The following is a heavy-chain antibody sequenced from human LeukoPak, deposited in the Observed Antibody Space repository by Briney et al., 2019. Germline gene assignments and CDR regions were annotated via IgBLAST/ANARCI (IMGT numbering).Heavy chain of an antibody. J-gene: IGHJ4*02. CDR2: ISSSSSYI. CDR3: ARGGDGYYDSSGYYYPTNSDY. V-gene: IGHV3-21*01. D-gene: IGHD3-22*01. CDR1: GFTFSSYS. Sequence: GGSLRLSCAASGFTFSSYSMNWVRQAPGKGLEWVSSISSSSSYIYYADSVEGRFTISRDNAKNSLYLQMNSLRAEDTAVYYCARGGDGYYDSSGYYYPTNSDYWGQGTLVTVSS.